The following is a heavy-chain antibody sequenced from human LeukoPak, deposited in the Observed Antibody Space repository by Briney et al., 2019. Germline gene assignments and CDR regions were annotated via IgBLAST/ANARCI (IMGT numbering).Heavy chain of an antibody. CDR3: AKETHYSSSWYAGGYYYYGMDV. D-gene: IGHD6-13*01. CDR2: IPYDGSNK. Sequence: GGSLRLSCAASGFTFRRNNMHWVRQAPGKGLEWVAFIPYDGSNKYYADSVKGRFTISRDNFENALYLQMNSLRAEDTAVYYCAKETHYSSSWYAGGYYYYGMDVWGQGTTVTVSS. J-gene: IGHJ6*02. V-gene: IGHV3-30*02. CDR1: GFTFRRNN.